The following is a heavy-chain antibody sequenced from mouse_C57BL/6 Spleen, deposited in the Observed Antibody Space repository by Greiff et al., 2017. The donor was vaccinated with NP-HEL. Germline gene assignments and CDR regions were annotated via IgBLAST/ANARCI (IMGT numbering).Heavy chain of an antibody. V-gene: IGHV1-64*01. D-gene: IGHD1-1*01. CDR2: INPNSGST. CDR3: ARGEAITTEVAPDY. CDR1: GYTFTSYW. J-gene: IGHJ2*01. Sequence: QVQLQQPGAELVKPGASVKLSCKASGYTFTSYWMHWVKQRPGQGLEWIGMINPNSGSTNYNEKFKSKATLTVDKSSSTAYMQLSSLTSEDSAVYYCARGEAITTEVAPDYWGQGTTLTVSS.